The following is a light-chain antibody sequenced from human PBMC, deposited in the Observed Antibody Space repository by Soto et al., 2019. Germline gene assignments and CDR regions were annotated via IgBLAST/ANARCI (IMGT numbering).Light chain of an antibody. CDR3: QQYCAPPQH. CDR1: QSVLYSPNNKNY. V-gene: IGKV4-1*01. J-gene: IGKJ1*01. Sequence: DIVMTQSPDSLAVSLGDRATINCKSSQSVLYSPNNKNYLAWYQQKPGQPPKLLVYWASTRVSGVPDRFSVSGSGTDFTLTISSLQAKGGEVYYCQQYCAPPQHFGQGAKGEIK. CDR2: WAS.